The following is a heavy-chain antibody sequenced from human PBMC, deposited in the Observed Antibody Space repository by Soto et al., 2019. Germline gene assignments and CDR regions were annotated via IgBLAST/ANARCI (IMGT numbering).Heavy chain of an antibody. CDR1: GFTFSSYA. CDR2: ISGSGGST. J-gene: IGHJ2*01. D-gene: IGHD6-19*01. V-gene: IGHV3-23*01. Sequence: EVQLLESGGGLVQPGGSLRLSCAASGFTFSSYAMSWVRQAPGKGLEWVSAISGSGGSTYYADSVKGRFTISRDNFKNTLYLQMNSLRAEDTAVYYCAKGGQSSGWYEYWYFDLWGRGTLVTVSS. CDR3: AKGGQSSGWYEYWYFDL.